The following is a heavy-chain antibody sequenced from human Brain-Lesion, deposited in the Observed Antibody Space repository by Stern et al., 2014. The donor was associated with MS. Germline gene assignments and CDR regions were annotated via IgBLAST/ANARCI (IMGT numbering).Heavy chain of an antibody. CDR1: GGSVSSTSYA. CDR3: AGEEDIRYCSGGSCTGNWFDP. D-gene: IGHD2-15*01. Sequence: QVQLVESGPGLVKPSETLSLTCTVAGGSVSSTSYAWAWIRQPPGKGLEWIGNIYYSGNTYYSPSLKSRLTISQNPPKNQFPRQLGSVTAADTAVYYCAGEEDIRYCSGGSCTGNWFDPWGQGTLVTVSS. V-gene: IGHV4-39*01. J-gene: IGHJ5*02. CDR2: IYYSGNT.